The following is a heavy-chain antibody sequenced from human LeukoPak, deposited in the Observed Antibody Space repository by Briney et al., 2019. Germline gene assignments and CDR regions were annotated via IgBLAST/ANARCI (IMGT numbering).Heavy chain of an antibody. D-gene: IGHD3-10*01. J-gene: IGHJ5*02. V-gene: IGHV1-8*01. CDR1: GYTFTSYD. CDR3: ARVLGSGRRNLNWFDP. CDR2: MNPNSDNT. Sequence: ASVKVSCKASGYTFTSYDINWVRQATGQGLEWMGWMNPNSDNTGYAQKFQGRVTITRNTSISTAYMELSSLRSEDTAVYYCARVLGSGRRNLNWFDPWGQGTLVTVSS.